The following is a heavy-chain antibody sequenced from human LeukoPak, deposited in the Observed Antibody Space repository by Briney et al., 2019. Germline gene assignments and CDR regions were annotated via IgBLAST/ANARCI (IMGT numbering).Heavy chain of an antibody. D-gene: IGHD6-19*01. CDR2: ISSSSSHT. Sequence: PGGSLRLSCAASGFTFSSYSMNWVRQAPGKGLEWVSSISSSSSHTNNADSVKGRFTISRDNAKNSLYLQMNSLRAEDTAVYYCAKAEPGYSSGWYGYYGMDVWGQGATVTVSS. CDR1: GFTFSSYS. J-gene: IGHJ6*02. V-gene: IGHV3-21*01. CDR3: AKAEPGYSSGWYGYYGMDV.